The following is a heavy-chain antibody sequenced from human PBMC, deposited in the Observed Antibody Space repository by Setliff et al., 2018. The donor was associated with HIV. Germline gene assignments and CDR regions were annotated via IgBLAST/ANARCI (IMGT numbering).Heavy chain of an antibody. CDR3: ARVDFRYYDSSGYYYDAFDI. V-gene: IGHV3-21*01. J-gene: IGHJ3*02. CDR2: ISSSSSYI. Sequence: GESLKISCAASGFTFSSYSMNWVRQAPGKGLEWVPSISSSSSYIYYADSVKGRFTISRDNAKNSLYLQMNSLRAEDTAVYYCARVDFRYYDSSGYYYDAFDIWGQGTMVTVSS. CDR1: GFTFSSYS. D-gene: IGHD3-22*01.